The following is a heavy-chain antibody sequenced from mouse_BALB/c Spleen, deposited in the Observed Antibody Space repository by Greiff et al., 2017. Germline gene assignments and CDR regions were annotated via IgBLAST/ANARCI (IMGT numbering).Heavy chain of an antibody. V-gene: IGHV2-9-2*01. CDR1: GFSLTSYD. D-gene: IGHD3-2*02. Sequence: VQLQQSGPGLVAPSQSLSITCTVSGFSLTSYDISWIRQPPGKGLEWLGVIWTGGGTNYNSAFMSRLSISKDNSKSQVFLKMNSLQTDDTAIYYCVRDPLSGYAMDYWGQGTSVTVSS. CDR3: VRDPLSGYAMDY. J-gene: IGHJ4*01. CDR2: IWTGGGT.